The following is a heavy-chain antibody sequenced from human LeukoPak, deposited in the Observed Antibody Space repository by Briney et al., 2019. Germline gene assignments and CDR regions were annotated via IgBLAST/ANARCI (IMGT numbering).Heavy chain of an antibody. D-gene: IGHD2-2*01. J-gene: IGHJ4*02. CDR2: NNHSGST. CDR1: GGSFSGYY. Sequence: PSETLSLTCAVYGGSFSGYYWSWIRQPTGKGLEWIGENNHSGSTNYNPSLKSRVTISVDTSKNQFSLKLSSVTAADTAVYYCARGDGYCSSTSCYGDLFDYWGQGTLVTVSS. CDR3: ARGDGYCSSTSCYGDLFDY. V-gene: IGHV4-34*01.